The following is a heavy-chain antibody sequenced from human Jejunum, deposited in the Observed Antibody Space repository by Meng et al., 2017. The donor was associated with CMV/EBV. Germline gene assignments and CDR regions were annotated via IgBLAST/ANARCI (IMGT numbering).Heavy chain of an antibody. CDR1: AFSLSTSGVG. CDR3: AHRRVGGGLDY. D-gene: IGHD2-2*01. J-gene: IGHJ4*02. CDR2: TYWNDEK. V-gene: IGHV2-5*01. Sequence: CTCSAFSLSTSGVGVGWIRQSPGKAPEWLAATYWNDEKCVSPSLKSRLTITKDTSKNQVVLTMTNMDPVDTATFYCAHRRVGGGLDYWGQGTLVTVSS.